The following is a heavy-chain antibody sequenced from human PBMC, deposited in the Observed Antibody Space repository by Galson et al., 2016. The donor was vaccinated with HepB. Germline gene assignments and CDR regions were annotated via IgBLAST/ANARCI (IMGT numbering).Heavy chain of an antibody. Sequence: SGAEVKKPGESLRISCKGSGYTFASYWINWVRQMPGKGLEWMGRIDPSDSQSDHSPSFQGHVTISTDKSISTAYLQWSSLKASDTAMYYCARRDWNYDGGPPDYWGQGTLVSVSS. CDR1: GYTFASYW. J-gene: IGHJ4*02. V-gene: IGHV5-10-1*01. CDR2: IDPSDSQS. CDR3: ARRDWNYDGGPPDY. D-gene: IGHD1-7*01.